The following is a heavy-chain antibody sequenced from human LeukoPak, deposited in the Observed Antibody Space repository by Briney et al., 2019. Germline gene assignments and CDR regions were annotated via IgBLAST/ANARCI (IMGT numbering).Heavy chain of an antibody. J-gene: IGHJ4*02. V-gene: IGHV3-23*01. CDR2: TSGSGVNT. Sequence: PGGSLRLSCAASGFSFSAYAMSWVRQAPGKGLEWVSSTSGSGVNTNYADSVKGRFTISRDNSKNTLSLQMNSLRAEDTAVYYCAQEGGGRSSAMVYFDYWGQGTLVTVSS. CDR1: GFSFSAYA. D-gene: IGHD5-18*01. CDR3: AQEGGGRSSAMVYFDY.